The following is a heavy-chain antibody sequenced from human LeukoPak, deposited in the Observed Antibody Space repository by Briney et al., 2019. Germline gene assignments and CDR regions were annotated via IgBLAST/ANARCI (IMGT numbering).Heavy chain of an antibody. Sequence: SVKGRFTISRDNSKNTVYLHMDSLRADDTAVYFCARGVFSSGSPHYFDYWGQGTLVTVPS. CDR3: ARGVFSSGSPHYFDY. D-gene: IGHD6-19*01. J-gene: IGHJ4*02. V-gene: IGHV3-66*01.